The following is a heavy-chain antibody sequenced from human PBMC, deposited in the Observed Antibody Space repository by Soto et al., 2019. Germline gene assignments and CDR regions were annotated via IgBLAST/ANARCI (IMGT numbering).Heavy chain of an antibody. D-gene: IGHD6-13*01. Sequence: SPALSRTDAIRGGSVSSNSAASNWIRQSPSRGLEWLGRTYYRSKWYNDYAVSVKSRITINPDTSKNQFSLQLNSVTPEDTAVYYCARGSSSWYPNWFDPWGQGTLVTVSS. CDR3: ARGSSSWYPNWFDP. CDR2: TYYRSKWYN. CDR1: GGSVSSNSAA. V-gene: IGHV6-1*01. J-gene: IGHJ5*02.